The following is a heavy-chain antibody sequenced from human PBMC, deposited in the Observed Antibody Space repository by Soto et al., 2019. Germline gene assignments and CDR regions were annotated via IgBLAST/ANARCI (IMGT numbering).Heavy chain of an antibody. J-gene: IGHJ4*02. V-gene: IGHV3-49*03. CDR1: GFTFGDYA. Sequence: PGGSLRLSCTASGFTFGDYATSWIRQAPGKWLEWVGFIRSKAYGGTTEYAASVKGRFTISRDDSKSIAYLQMNSLKTEDTAVYYCTRDPKAYCGGDCSRTYYWGQGXLVTVYS. CDR2: IRSKAYGGTT. D-gene: IGHD2-21*02. CDR3: TRDPKAYCGGDCSRTYY.